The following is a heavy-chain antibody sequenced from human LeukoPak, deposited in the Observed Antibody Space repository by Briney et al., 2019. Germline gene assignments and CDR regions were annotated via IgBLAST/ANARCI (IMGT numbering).Heavy chain of an antibody. CDR2: TKQDGSEK. CDR3: ARGFDSRFFND. CDR1: GFSFRSYW. Sequence: GGSLRLSCVDSGFSFRSYWMSWVRQAPGKGLEWVANTKQDGSEKYYVDSVKGRFTISRDNAKNSLYLQMNSLRVEDTAVYYCARGFDSRFFNDWGQGTLVTVSS. V-gene: IGHV3-7*01. J-gene: IGHJ4*02. D-gene: IGHD3-22*01.